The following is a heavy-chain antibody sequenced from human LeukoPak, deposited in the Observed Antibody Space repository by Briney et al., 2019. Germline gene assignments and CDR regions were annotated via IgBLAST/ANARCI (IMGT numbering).Heavy chain of an antibody. Sequence: SETLSLTCAVYGGSFSGYYWSWIRQPPGKGLEWIGEINHSGSTNYNPSLKSRVTISVDTSKNQFSLKLSSVTAADTAVYYCAXXXSPSSGSFYYFDYWGQGTLVTVSS. V-gene: IGHV4-34*01. CDR1: GGSFSGYY. D-gene: IGHD3-10*01. J-gene: IGHJ4*02. CDR2: INHSGST. CDR3: AXXXSPSSGSFYYFDY.